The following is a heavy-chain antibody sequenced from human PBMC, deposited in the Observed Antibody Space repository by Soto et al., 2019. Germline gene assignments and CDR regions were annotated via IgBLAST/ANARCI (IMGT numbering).Heavy chain of an antibody. Sequence: PGESLKISCKGSGYSFTSYWIGWVRQMPGKGLEWMGIIYPGDSDTRYSPSFQGQVTISADKSISTAYLQWSSLKASDTAMYYCARAPALLNYDFWSGYFDYWGQGTLVTVSS. V-gene: IGHV5-51*01. J-gene: IGHJ4*02. CDR1: GYSFTSYW. CDR2: IYPGDSDT. CDR3: ARAPALLNYDFWSGYFDY. D-gene: IGHD3-3*01.